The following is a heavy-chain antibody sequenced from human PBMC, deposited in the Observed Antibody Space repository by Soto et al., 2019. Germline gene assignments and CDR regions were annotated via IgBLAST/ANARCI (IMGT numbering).Heavy chain of an antibody. V-gene: IGHV2-5*02. J-gene: IGHJ3*01. CDR2: IYWDEDT. CDR3: AHAFGGTSWPNDAFDV. Sequence: HITLKESGPTLVKPTQTLTLTCIFSGFSFSADGVGVGWIRQPPGKTLEWLALIYWDEDTRDRPSLKSRLTITKDSSKNEVVLTMTNMDPLDTATYYCAHAFGGTSWPNDAFDVWGQGTVVTVSS. D-gene: IGHD3-16*01. CDR1: GFSFSADGVG.